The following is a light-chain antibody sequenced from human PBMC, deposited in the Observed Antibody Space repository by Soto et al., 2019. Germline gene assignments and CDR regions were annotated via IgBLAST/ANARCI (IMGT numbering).Light chain of an antibody. CDR2: DDS. J-gene: IGLJ3*02. CDR1: NIGTKS. CDR3: QLYHSSRDHPGV. V-gene: IGLV3-21*02. Sequence: SYELTQPPSVSVAPGQTASITCGGNNIGTKSVHWFQQKPGQAPVVVVYDDSDRPSGIPERFSGSNSVNTATLTISRVEAGDEADYFGQLYHSSRDHPGVFVGGTKVTVL.